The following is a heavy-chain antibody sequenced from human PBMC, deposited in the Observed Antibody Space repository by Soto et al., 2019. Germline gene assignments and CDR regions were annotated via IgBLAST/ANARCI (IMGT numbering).Heavy chain of an antibody. CDR3: ARDSGYNTVDTPRHHYLDY. CDR1: GFTFSWYW. D-gene: IGHD5-18*01. J-gene: IGHJ4*02. V-gene: IGHV3-7*01. Sequence: VQLVESGGGLVQPGGSLKMSCEASGFTFSWYWMSWVRQAPGKGLEWVANIKFDGSEKHYVDSVKGRFTISRDNAKNSLYLQMNSLRAEDTAVYYCARDSGYNTVDTPRHHYLDYWGPGTLVTVSS. CDR2: IKFDGSEK.